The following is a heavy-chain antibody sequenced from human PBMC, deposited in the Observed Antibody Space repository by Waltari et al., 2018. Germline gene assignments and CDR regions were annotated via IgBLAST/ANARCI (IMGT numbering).Heavy chain of an antibody. CDR2: IKQDGSEK. V-gene: IGHV3-7*01. Sequence: EVQLVESGGGLVQPGGSLRLSCAASGFTFSSYWMSWVRQAPGKGLEWVANIKQDGSEKYYVDSVNGRFTISRDNAKNSRYLQMNSLRAEDTAVYYCARGSAQWAYYYYYMDVWGKGTTVTISS. CDR1: GFTFSSYW. J-gene: IGHJ6*03. CDR3: ARGSAQWAYYYYYMDV. D-gene: IGHD2-8*01.